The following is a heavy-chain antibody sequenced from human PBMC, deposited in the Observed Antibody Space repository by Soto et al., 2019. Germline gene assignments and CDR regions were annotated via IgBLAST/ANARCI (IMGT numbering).Heavy chain of an antibody. Sequence: QVQLQESGPGLVKPSQTLSLTCTVSGGSISSGGYYWSWIRQHPGQGLEWIGYIYYSGRTYYNPSLKSRGTIAVDTSKNQFSLKLSAVTAADTAVYYWARAGGGRFGEFRYRDLWGGGTLVAVSS. D-gene: IGHD3-10*01. CDR1: GGSISSGGYY. CDR3: ARAGGGRFGEFRYRDL. V-gene: IGHV4-31*03. CDR2: IYYSGRT. J-gene: IGHJ2*01.